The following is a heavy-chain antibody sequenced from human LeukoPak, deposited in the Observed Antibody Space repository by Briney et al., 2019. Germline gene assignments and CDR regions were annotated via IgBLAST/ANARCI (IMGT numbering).Heavy chain of an antibody. D-gene: IGHD5-24*01. CDR2: ISNSGGST. CDR1: GFTFSSYA. CDR3: AKVLQYYYYGMDV. Sequence: GGSLRLSCAASGFTFSSYAMSWVRQAPGKGLEWASAISNSGGSTYYADSVKGRFTISRDNSKNTLYLQMNSLRAEDTAVYYCAKVLQYYYYGMDVWGQGTTVTVSS. V-gene: IGHV3-23*01. J-gene: IGHJ6*02.